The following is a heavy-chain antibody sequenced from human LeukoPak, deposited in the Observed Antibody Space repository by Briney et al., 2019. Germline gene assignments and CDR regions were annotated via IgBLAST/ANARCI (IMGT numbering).Heavy chain of an antibody. D-gene: IGHD3-16*01. CDR2: ISWNSGSI. CDR3: ATDRSESLGEAHQDDAFDI. J-gene: IGHJ3*02. Sequence: PGGSLRLSCAASGLTFDDYAMHWVRQAPGKGLEWVSGISWNSGSIGYADSVKGRFTISRDNAKNSLYLQMNSLRAEDTALYYCATDRSESLGEAHQDDAFDIWGQGTMVTVSS. CDR1: GLTFDDYA. V-gene: IGHV3-9*01.